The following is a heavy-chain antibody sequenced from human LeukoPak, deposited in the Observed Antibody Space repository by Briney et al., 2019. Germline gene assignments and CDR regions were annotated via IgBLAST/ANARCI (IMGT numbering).Heavy chain of an antibody. J-gene: IGHJ4*02. CDR2: INHSGST. CDR1: GGSFSGYY. CDR3: ARAADYGDYYFDY. D-gene: IGHD4-17*01. V-gene: IGHV4-34*01. Sequence: SETLSLTCAVYGGSFSGYYWSWIRQPPGKGLEWSGEINHSGSTNYNPSLKSRVTISVDTSKNQFSLKLSSVTAADTAVYYCARAADYGDYYFDYWGQGTLVTVSS.